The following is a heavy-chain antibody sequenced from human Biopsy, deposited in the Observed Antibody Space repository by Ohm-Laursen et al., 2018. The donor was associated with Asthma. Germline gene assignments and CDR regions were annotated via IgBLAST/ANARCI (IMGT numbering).Heavy chain of an antibody. D-gene: IGHD1-26*01. CDR3: AKDKRYSGSYFDY. CDR1: GFTFSSYG. J-gene: IGHJ4*02. V-gene: IGHV3-33*06. CDR2: IWYDGSNK. Sequence: SLRLSCIASGFTFSSYGMHWVRQAPGKGLEWVAAIWYDGSNKYYADSVKGRFTISRDNSKNTLYLQMNSLRAEDTAVYYCAKDKRYSGSYFDYWGQGTLVTVSS.